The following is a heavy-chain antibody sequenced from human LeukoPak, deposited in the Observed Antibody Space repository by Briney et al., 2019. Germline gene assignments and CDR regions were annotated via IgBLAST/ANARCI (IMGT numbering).Heavy chain of an antibody. CDR3: ARGSLGYCSSTSCYYYYYYMGV. CDR2: IIPIFGTA. V-gene: IGHV1-69*13. Sequence: SVKVSCKASGGTFSSYAISWVRQAPGQGLEWMGGIIPIFGTANYAQKFQGRVTITADESTSTAYMELSSLRSEDTAVYYCARGSLGYCSSTSCYYYYYYMGVWGKGTTVTVSS. CDR1: GGTFSSYA. D-gene: IGHD2-2*01. J-gene: IGHJ6*03.